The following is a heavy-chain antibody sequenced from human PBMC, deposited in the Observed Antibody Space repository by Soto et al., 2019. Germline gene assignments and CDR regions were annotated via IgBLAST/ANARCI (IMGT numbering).Heavy chain of an antibody. Sequence: SQARRLPFTGSGGSLSTGGYYWGWIRQAPGKGLEWIGSIYYSGYTYYNPSLKSRVTISVDTSKNQFSLKLSSVTAADTAVYYCARHNGPLYVGYYYDMDVWGQGTTVT. CDR2: IYYSGYT. V-gene: IGHV4-39*01. D-gene: IGHD3-16*01. CDR3: ARHNGPLYVGYYYDMDV. J-gene: IGHJ6*02. CDR1: GGSLSTGGYY.